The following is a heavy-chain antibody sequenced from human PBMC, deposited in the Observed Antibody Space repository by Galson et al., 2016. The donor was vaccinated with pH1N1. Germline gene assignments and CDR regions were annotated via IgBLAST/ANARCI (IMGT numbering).Heavy chain of an antibody. J-gene: IGHJ4*02. Sequence: SLRLSCAASGFTFSSYWMHWVRQAPGKGLEWVANIKQDGSQIYYVDSVRGRFTISRDNAKNSLYLQMNSLRAEDTALYYCARATSANYAYWGQGTLVTVSS. CDR2: IKQDGSQI. D-gene: IGHD4/OR15-4a*01. CDR1: GFTFSSYW. V-gene: IGHV3-7*04. CDR3: ARATSANYAY.